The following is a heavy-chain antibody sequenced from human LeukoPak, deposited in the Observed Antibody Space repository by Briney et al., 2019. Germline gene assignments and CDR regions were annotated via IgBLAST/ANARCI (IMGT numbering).Heavy chain of an antibody. V-gene: IGHV4-59*01. CDR3: VRVGGASSILSAFDI. CDR1: GGSINSYY. CDR2: IYNSETI. J-gene: IGHJ3*02. D-gene: IGHD6-6*01. Sequence: SETLSLTCTVSGGSINSYYWSWIRQPLGKGLEWIGYIYNSETINYNPSLTSRVTISLDTSKNQVSLKLTSVTAADTAVYYCVRVGGASSILSAFDIWGQGTMVTVSS.